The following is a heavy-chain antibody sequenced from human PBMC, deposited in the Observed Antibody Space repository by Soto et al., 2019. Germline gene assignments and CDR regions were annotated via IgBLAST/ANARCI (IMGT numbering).Heavy chain of an antibody. V-gene: IGHV3-9*01. CDR2: ISRNSGTI. CDR3: AQGGSSSWYWDTWFDP. D-gene: IGHD6-13*01. J-gene: IGHJ5*02. Sequence: PWRFLRLSCAAAGFTCVDYDMRCIRQAPGKGLEWVSGISRNSGTIYYADSVKGRFTISRDNAKNSLYLQMNSLRAEDTALYYCAQGGSSSWYWDTWFDPWGQGTLVTVSS. CDR1: GFTCVDYD.